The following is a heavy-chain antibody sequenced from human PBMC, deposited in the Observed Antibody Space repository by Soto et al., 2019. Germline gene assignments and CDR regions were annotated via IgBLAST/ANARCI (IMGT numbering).Heavy chain of an antibody. V-gene: IGHV3-30-3*01. Sequence: QVQLVESGGGVVQPGRSLRLSCAASGFTFSSYAMHWVRQAPGKGLEWVAVISYDGSNKYYADSVKGRFTISRDNSKNTRYLQMNSLRAEDTAVYYCARDGGIAARHYGMDVWGQGTTVTVSS. CDR2: ISYDGSNK. CDR3: ARDGGIAARHYGMDV. J-gene: IGHJ6*02. D-gene: IGHD6-6*01. CDR1: GFTFSSYA.